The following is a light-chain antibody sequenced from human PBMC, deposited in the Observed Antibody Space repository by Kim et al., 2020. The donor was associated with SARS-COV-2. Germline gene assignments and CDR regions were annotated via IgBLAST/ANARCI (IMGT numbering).Light chain of an antibody. CDR3: QKYNGAPWT. CDR1: QDISNY. V-gene: IGKV1-27*01. CDR2: GAS. J-gene: IGKJ1*01. Sequence: DIQMTQSPSSLSASVGDRVTITCRASQDISNYLAWYQQKPGKVPNVLIYGASALQSGVPSRFSGSGSGTEFTLSISSLQPEDVATYYCQKYNGAPWTFGQGTKVDIK.